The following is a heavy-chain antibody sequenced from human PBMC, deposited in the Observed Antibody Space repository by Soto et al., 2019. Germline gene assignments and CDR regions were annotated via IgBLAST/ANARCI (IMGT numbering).Heavy chain of an antibody. CDR2: ITDNGGST. Sequence: EVQLLESGGGLVQPGGSLRLSCAASGFTFSNNVMNWVRQAPGKGMEWVSGITDNGGSTYYADSVKGRCTISRDNSKNTLYLQLHSLRADDTAVYYCAKEVYGAARGAMEVRCQGTTATVSS. V-gene: IGHV3-23*01. J-gene: IGHJ6*02. CDR3: AKEVYGAARGAMEV. D-gene: IGHD3-10*01. CDR1: GFTFSNNV.